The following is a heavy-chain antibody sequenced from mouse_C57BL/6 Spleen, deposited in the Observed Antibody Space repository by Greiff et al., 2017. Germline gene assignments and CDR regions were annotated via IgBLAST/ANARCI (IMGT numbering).Heavy chain of an antibody. J-gene: IGHJ3*01. Sequence: QVQLQQSGAELVKPGASVKISCKASGYAFSSYWMNWVKQRPGKGLEWIGQIYPGDGDTNYNGKFKGKATLTADKSSSTAYMQLSSLTSEDSAVYFCARDYYDYDEGFAYWGQGTLVTVSA. CDR2: IYPGDGDT. V-gene: IGHV1-80*01. D-gene: IGHD2-4*01. CDR3: ARDYYDYDEGFAY. CDR1: GYAFSSYW.